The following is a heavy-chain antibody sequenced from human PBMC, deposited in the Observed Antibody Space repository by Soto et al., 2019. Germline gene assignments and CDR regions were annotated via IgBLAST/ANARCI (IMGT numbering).Heavy chain of an antibody. J-gene: IGHJ4*02. D-gene: IGHD6-13*01. CDR1: GFTFSSYG. CDR2: ISYDGSNK. Sequence: QVQLVESGGGVVQPGRSLRLSCAASGFTFSSYGMHWVRQAPGKGLEWVAVISYDGSNKYYADSVKGRFTISRDNSKNTLYLQMNSLRAEDSAVYYCAKDPGIAAAGVGDYWGQGTLVTVST. V-gene: IGHV3-30*18. CDR3: AKDPGIAAAGVGDY.